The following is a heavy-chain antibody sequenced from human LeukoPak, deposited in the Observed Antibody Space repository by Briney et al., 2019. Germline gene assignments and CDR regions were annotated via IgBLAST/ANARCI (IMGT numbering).Heavy chain of an antibody. Sequence: GESLKISCKGSGYSFTSYWIGWVRQMPGKGLEWMGIIYPGDSDTRYSPSFQGQVTISADKSISTAYLQWSSLKASDTAMYYCARQRGIVGAPSASYYYGMDVWGQGTTVTVSS. CDR2: IYPGDSDT. CDR1: GYSFTSYW. D-gene: IGHD1-26*01. CDR3: ARQRGIVGAPSASYYYGMDV. J-gene: IGHJ6*02. V-gene: IGHV5-51*01.